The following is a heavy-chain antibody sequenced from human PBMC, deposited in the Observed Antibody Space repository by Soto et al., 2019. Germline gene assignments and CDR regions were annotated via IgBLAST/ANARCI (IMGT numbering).Heavy chain of an antibody. CDR2: ISSSGSTI. J-gene: IGHJ3*02. Sequence: PGGSLSLSCAASGFTFSDYYMSWIRQAPGKGLEWVSYISSSGSTIYYADPVKGRFTISRDNAKNSLYLQMNSLRAEDTAVYYCARAIREYAFDIWGQGTMVTVSS. CDR3: ARAIREYAFDI. CDR1: GFTFSDYY. V-gene: IGHV3-11*01. D-gene: IGHD2-21*01.